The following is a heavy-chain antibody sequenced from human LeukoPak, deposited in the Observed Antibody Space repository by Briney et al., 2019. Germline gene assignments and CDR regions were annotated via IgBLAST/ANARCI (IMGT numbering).Heavy chain of an antibody. CDR3: ATSPGGSGP. V-gene: IGHV3-21*01. CDR2: ISSTSSYI. J-gene: IGHJ5*02. D-gene: IGHD3-10*01. Sequence: GGSLRLSCAASGFTFSFYSMNWVRQAPGKGLEWVSPISSTSSYIYYADSVKGRFTISRDNAKNSLYLQINSLRAEDTAIYYCATSPGGSGPWGQGTVVTVSS. CDR1: GFTFSFYS.